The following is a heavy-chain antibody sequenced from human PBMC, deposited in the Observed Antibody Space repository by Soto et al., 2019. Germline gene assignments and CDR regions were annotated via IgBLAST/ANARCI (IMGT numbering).Heavy chain of an antibody. J-gene: IGHJ5*02. CDR3: AREIVVVSSDWFDP. CDR2: IYYSGST. CDR1: GGSISSGGYY. Sequence: SETLSLTCTVSGGSISSGGYYWSWIRQHPGKGLEWIGYIYYSGSTYYNPSLKSRVTISVDTSKNQFSLKLSSVTAADTAVYYCAREIVVVSSDWFDPWGQGTLVTVS. V-gene: IGHV4-31*03. D-gene: IGHD2-21*01.